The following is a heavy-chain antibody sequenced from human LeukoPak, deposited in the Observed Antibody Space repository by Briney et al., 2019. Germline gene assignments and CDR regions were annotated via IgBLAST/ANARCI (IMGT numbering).Heavy chain of an antibody. CDR1: GFTSEFTFSSYG. CDR3: AKDESRAALLRGGNYYYYSGLDV. CDR2: ISYDVNNE. J-gene: IGHJ6*02. D-gene: IGHD3-10*01. Sequence: GGSLRLSCAASGFTSEFTFSSYGMHWVRQAPGKGLEWVALISYDVNNEHYADSVKGRFTISRDNSKNTVSLQMNSLKAEDTAVYYCAKDESRAALLRGGNYYYYSGLDVWGQGTTVTVSS. V-gene: IGHV3-30*18.